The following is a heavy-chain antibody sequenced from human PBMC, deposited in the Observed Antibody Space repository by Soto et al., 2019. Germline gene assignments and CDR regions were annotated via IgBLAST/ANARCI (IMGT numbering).Heavy chain of an antibody. V-gene: IGHV1-46*01. J-gene: IGHJ3*02. D-gene: IGHD3-22*01. Sequence: ASVKVSCKASGYTFTSYYMHWVRQAPGQGLEWMGIINPSGGSTSYAQKFQGRVTMTRDTSTSTVYMELSSLRSEDTAVYYCARMSRYYYDSSGYPNAFDIWGQGTMVTVSS. CDR3: ARMSRYYYDSSGYPNAFDI. CDR1: GYTFTSYY. CDR2: INPSGGST.